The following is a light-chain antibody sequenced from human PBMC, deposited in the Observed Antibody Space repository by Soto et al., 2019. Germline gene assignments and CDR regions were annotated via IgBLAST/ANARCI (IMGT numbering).Light chain of an antibody. CDR2: AAS. CDR1: QSISSY. V-gene: IGKV1-39*01. CDR3: QHCYSTPVG. Sequence: DVEMTQSPCSLSAAVGDRVTITCRASQSISSYLTWYQQKPGQAPKLLIYAASSLQSGVPSRFSGSGSGTDFTLTISSLQPEDFATYYCQHCYSTPVGFGQGTKVDIK. J-gene: IGKJ1*01.